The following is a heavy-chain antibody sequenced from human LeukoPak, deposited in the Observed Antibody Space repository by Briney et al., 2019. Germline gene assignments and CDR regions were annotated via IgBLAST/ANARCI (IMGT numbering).Heavy chain of an antibody. CDR1: GGSFSGYY. J-gene: IGHJ4*02. D-gene: IGHD5-24*01. CDR2: INHSGST. V-gene: IGHV4-34*01. CDR3: ARVAFRWLQSDY. Sequence: PSETLSLTCAVYGGSFSGYYWSWIRQPPGKGLEWIGEINHSGSTNYNPSLKSRVTISVDTSKNQFSLKLSSVTAADTAVYYCARVAFRWLQSDYWGQGTLVTVSS.